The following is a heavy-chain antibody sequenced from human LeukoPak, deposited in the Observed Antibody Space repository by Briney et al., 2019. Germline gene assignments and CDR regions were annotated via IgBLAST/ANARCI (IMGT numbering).Heavy chain of an antibody. CDR3: ARDLGSYYYYYYMDV. D-gene: IGHD1-26*01. V-gene: IGHV1-24*01. J-gene: IGHJ6*03. CDR1: GYTLTELS. Sequence: ASVKVSCKVSGYTLTELSMHWVRQAPGKGLEWMGGFDPEDGETIYAQKFQGRVTMTTDTSTSTAYMELRSLRSDDTAVYYCARDLGSYYYYYYMDVWGKGTTVTVSS. CDR2: FDPEDGET.